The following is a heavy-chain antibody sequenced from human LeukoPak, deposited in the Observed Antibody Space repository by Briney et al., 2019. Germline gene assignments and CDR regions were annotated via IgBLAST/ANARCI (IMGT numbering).Heavy chain of an antibody. CDR2: ISSTGSYI. CDR3: TRVAQSGPTGWFDR. Sequence: PGGSLRLSCAASGFTFSSYSMNWVRQAPGKGLEWVSSISSTGSYIYYADSVKGRFTISRDNPGNVFYLQMDSLRAEDTAVYYCTRVAQSGPTGWFDRWGQGTLVTVSS. V-gene: IGHV3-21*01. CDR1: GFTFSSYS. D-gene: IGHD1-1*01. J-gene: IGHJ5*02.